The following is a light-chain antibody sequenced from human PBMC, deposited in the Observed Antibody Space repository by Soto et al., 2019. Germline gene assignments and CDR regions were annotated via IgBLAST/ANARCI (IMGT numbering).Light chain of an antibody. V-gene: IGLV2-8*01. J-gene: IGLJ1*01. CDR2: GVN. CDR1: SSDVGGYNY. CDR3: SSYAGSNWYV. Sequence: QSVLTQPASVSGSPGQSITISCTGTSSDVGGYNYVSWYQQYPGKAPRLIIYGVNERPSGVPDRFSGSKSGNTASLTVSGLQTADEADYYCSSYAGSNWYVFGTGTKVTVL.